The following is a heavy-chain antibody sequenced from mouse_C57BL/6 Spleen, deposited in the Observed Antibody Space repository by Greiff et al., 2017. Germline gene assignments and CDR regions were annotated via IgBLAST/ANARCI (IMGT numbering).Heavy chain of an antibody. Sequence: QVQLQQSGPELVKPGASVKISCKASGYAFSSSWMNWVKQRPGKGLEWIGRIYPGDGDTNYNGKFKGKATLTADKSSSTAYMQLSSRTSEDSAVYFCARGDYYGSSLTGYWGQGTTLTVSS. CDR2: IYPGDGDT. J-gene: IGHJ2*01. D-gene: IGHD1-1*01. CDR3: ARGDYYGSSLTGY. V-gene: IGHV1-82*01. CDR1: GYAFSSSW.